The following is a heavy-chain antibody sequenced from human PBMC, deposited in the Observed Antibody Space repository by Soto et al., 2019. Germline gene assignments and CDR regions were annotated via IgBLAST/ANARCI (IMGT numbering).Heavy chain of an antibody. J-gene: IGHJ6*02. Sequence: ASVKVSCKASGYTFTGYYMHWVRQAPGQGLEWMGWINPNSGGTNYAQKFQGWVTMTRDTSISTAYMELSRLRSDDTAVYYCARDLSPRSGSSYHYGMDVWGQGTTVTVSS. CDR2: INPNSGGT. CDR3: ARDLSPRSGSSYHYGMDV. D-gene: IGHD3-3*01. V-gene: IGHV1-2*04. CDR1: GYTFTGYY.